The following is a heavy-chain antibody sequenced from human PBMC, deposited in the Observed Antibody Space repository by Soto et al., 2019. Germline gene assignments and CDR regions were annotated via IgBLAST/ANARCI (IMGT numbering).Heavy chain of an antibody. CDR3: ASLQMAASDY. CDR2: MNPNSGNT. CDR1: GYTFSSYD. J-gene: IGHJ4*02. V-gene: IGHV1-8*01. Sequence: ASVKVSCKASGYTFSSYDINWVRQATGQGLEWMGWMNPNSGNTGNAQKFQGRVTMTRNTSIRTAYMELSSLRSEDTAVYYCASLQMAASDYWGQGTLVTVSS. D-gene: IGHD2-15*01.